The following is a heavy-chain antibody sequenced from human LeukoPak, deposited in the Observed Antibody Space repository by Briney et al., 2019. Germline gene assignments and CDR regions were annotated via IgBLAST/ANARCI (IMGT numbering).Heavy chain of an antibody. CDR2: ISSSGSTI. Sequence: GGSLRLSCAASGFTFSSYEMNWVRQAPGKGLELVSYISSSGSTIYYADSVKGRFTISRDNAKNSLYLQMNSLRAEDTAVYYCASWSVAGTYYYMDVWGKGTTVTVSS. J-gene: IGHJ6*03. CDR3: ASWSVAGTYYYMDV. D-gene: IGHD6-19*01. CDR1: GFTFSSYE. V-gene: IGHV3-48*03.